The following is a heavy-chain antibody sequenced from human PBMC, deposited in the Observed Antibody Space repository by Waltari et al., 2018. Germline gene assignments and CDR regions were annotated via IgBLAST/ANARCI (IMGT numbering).Heavy chain of an antibody. V-gene: IGHV4-4*07. Sequence: QVQLQESGPGLVKPSETLSLTCTVSGGSISSYYWSWIRQPAGKGLEWIGRIYTSGSTNYNPSLKGRVTMSVDTSKNQFSLKLSSVTAADTAVYYCARELMTSSGWYRGDYFDYWGQGTLVTVSS. CDR2: IYTSGST. CDR1: GGSISSYY. J-gene: IGHJ4*02. CDR3: ARELMTSSGWYRGDYFDY. D-gene: IGHD6-19*01.